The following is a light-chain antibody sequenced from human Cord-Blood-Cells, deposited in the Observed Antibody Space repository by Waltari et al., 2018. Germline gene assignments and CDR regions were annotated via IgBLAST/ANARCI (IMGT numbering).Light chain of an antibody. CDR3: CSYAGFWV. Sequence: QSALTQPASVSGSPGQSITIPCTGTSSYVGSYNLVSWYQQHPGKAPKLMIYEGSKRPSGVSNRFSGSKSGNTASLTISGLQAEDEADYYCCSYAGFWVFGGGTKLTVL. J-gene: IGLJ3*02. CDR2: EGS. V-gene: IGLV2-23*01. CDR1: SSYVGSYNL.